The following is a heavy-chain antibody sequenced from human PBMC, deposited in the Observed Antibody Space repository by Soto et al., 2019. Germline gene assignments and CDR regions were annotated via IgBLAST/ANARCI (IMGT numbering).Heavy chain of an antibody. J-gene: IGHJ4*02. CDR3: VSHRNYIVESGSSFDY. Sequence: PSETLSLTCTVSGGSIASSLYYWGWVRQSPGKGLEWIESIYHSGITHYNPSLKSRVTVSVDTSKNHFSLKLTSVTAADTAVYFCVSHRNYIVESGSSFDYWSLGTLVTDSS. V-gene: IGHV4-39*01. CDR1: GGSIASSLYY. D-gene: IGHD3-22*01. CDR2: IYHSGIT.